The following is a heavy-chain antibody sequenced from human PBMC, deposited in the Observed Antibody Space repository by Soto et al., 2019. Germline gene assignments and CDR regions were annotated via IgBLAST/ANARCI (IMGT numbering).Heavy chain of an antibody. J-gene: IGHJ3*01. Sequence: GGSLRLSFASSGFTFSSYAMSWFRQAPGKGLEWVSSISSSSSYIYYADSVKGRFTISRDNAKNSLYLQMDSLRAEDTAVYYCARGIVGLLWGQGKMVTASS. CDR1: GFTFSSYA. CDR2: ISSSSSYI. V-gene: IGHV3-21*01. D-gene: IGHD1-26*01. CDR3: ARGIVGLL.